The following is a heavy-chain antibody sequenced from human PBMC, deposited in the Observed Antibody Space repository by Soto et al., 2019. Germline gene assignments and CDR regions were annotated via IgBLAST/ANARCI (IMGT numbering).Heavy chain of an antibody. CDR1: GGTFTNYA. V-gene: IGHV1-69*12. Sequence: QVQLVQSGAEVKKPGSSLKVSCKASGGTFTNYAFSWVRQAPGQGLEWMGGIIPVFGNPDYAQKFQGRVTITADESTRTASMELSSLRSDDTAVYYCARERSVGYCITTTCPKPFYYYAMDVWGQGTTVTVSS. CDR2: IIPVFGNP. CDR3: ARERSVGYCITTTCPKPFYYYAMDV. J-gene: IGHJ6*02. D-gene: IGHD2-2*01.